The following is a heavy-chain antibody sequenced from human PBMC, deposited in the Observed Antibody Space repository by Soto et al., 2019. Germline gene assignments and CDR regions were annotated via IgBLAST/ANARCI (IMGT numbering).Heavy chain of an antibody. Sequence: GGSLRLSCAASGFTFSSYGMHWVRQAPGKGLEWVAVIWYDGSNKYYADSVKGRFTISRDNSKNTLYLQMDSLRAEDTAVYYCARDYRYCSGGSCYGGAFDIWGQGTMVTVSS. CDR2: IWYDGSNK. CDR1: GFTFSSYG. J-gene: IGHJ3*02. D-gene: IGHD2-15*01. CDR3: ARDYRYCSGGSCYGGAFDI. V-gene: IGHV3-33*01.